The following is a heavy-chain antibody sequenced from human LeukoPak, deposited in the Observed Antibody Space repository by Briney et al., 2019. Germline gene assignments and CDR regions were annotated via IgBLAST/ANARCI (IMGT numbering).Heavy chain of an antibody. CDR2: IYYSGST. J-gene: IGHJ4*02. Sequence: PSETLSLTCTVSGGSVSSSTYYWGWIRQPPGKGLEWVGSIYYSGSTYYNPSLKSRVTISVDTSKNQFSLKLSSVTAADTAVYYCARDRVGYSGYDYLDYWGQGTLVTVSS. CDR1: GGSVSSSTYY. V-gene: IGHV4-39*07. D-gene: IGHD5-12*01. CDR3: ARDRVGYSGYDYLDY.